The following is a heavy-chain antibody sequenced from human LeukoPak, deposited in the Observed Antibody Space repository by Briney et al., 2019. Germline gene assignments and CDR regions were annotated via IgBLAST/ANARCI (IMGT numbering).Heavy chain of an antibody. Sequence: ASVKVSCKASGYTFTSYDINWVRQATGQGLEWMGWMNPNSGNTGYAQKFQGRVTMTRNTSISTAYMELSSLRSEDTAVYYCARCHGYYDSSGCYYGDAFDIWGQGTLVTVSS. CDR1: GYTFTSYD. CDR2: MNPNSGNT. J-gene: IGHJ4*02. CDR3: ARCHGYYDSSGCYYGDAFDI. D-gene: IGHD3-22*01. V-gene: IGHV1-8*01.